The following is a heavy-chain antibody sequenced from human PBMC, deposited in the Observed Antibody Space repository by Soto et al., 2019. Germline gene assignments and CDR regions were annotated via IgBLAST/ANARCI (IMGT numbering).Heavy chain of an antibody. D-gene: IGHD3-3*01. CDR3: ARGRGLWSGYRYYYYGMDV. CDR1: GYTFTSYY. Sequence: ASVKVSCKASGYTFTSYYMHWVRQAPGQGLEWMGIINPSSDSTSYAQKFRGRVTMTRDTSASTVYMELSSLRSEDTAVYYCARGRGLWSGYRYYYYGMDVWGQGTTVTVSS. V-gene: IGHV1-46*01. CDR2: INPSSDST. J-gene: IGHJ6*02.